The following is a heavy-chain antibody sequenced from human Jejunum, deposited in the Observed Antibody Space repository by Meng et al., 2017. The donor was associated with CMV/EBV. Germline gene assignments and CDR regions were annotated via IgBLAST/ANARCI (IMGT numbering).Heavy chain of an antibody. CDR1: GFTFSSYS. D-gene: IGHD3/OR15-3a*01. Sequence: AASGFTFSSYSMNWVRQARGRGLGWVSYISGDSGTIYYADSVKGQFTISRDNAKNSLYLQMNSLRAEDTAVYYCARGKDWTYFDYWGQGTLVTVSS. CDR3: ARGKDWTYFDY. V-gene: IGHV3-48*04. CDR2: ISGDSGTI. J-gene: IGHJ4*02.